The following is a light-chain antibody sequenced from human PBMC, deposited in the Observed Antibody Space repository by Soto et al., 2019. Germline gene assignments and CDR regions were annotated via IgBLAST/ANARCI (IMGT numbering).Light chain of an antibody. CDR1: QSIDTW. CDR3: QEYRNDYGT. CDR2: KAS. Sequence: VQAAHSPSTPSASLGCRETQSCWASQSIDTWLAWYQQKAGKAPNLLIYKASRLESGVPSRFSGSGSGTEFTLTISSLQPEDFGSYYCQEYRNDYGTFGQGTKVDIK. J-gene: IGKJ1*01. V-gene: IGKV1-5*03.